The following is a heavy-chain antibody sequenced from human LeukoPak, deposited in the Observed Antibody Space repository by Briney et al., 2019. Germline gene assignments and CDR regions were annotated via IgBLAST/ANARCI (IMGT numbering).Heavy chain of an antibody. D-gene: IGHD1-1*01. J-gene: IGHJ5*02. CDR2: IYPGDSDT. CDR1: GYSFTSYW. V-gene: IGHV5-51*01. Sequence: GESLKISCKGSGYSFTSYWIGWVRQMPGKGLEWMGIIYPGDSDTRYSPSFQGQVTISADKSISTAYLQWSSLKASDTAMYYCARYSIEGWNDESRPTYNWFDPWGQGTLVTVSS. CDR3: ARYSIEGWNDESRPTYNWFDP.